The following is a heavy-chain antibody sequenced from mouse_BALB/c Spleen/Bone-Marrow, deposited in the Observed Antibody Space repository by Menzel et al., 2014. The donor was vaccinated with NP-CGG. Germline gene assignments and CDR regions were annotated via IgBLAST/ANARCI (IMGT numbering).Heavy chain of an antibody. CDR2: IFPGTGTT. Sequence: VHLQQSGAELVKPGASVKLSCKTSGYTFTSYWIQWVKQRPGQGLGWIGEIFPGTGTTYYNEKSKGKATLTIDTSSSTAYMQLSSLTSEDSAVYFCASRDSSGYVPDYWGQGTTLTVSS. D-gene: IGHD3-2*01. J-gene: IGHJ2*01. CDR3: ASRDSSGYVPDY. CDR1: GYTFTSYW. V-gene: IGHV1S132*01.